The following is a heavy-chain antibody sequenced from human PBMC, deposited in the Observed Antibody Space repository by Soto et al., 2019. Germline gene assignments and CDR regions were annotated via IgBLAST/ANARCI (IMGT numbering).Heavy chain of an antibody. CDR2: IGGSGGDT. CDR3: ARRTWRGRADY. J-gene: IGHJ4*02. Sequence: EVQLLASGGGLAQPGGSLRLSCAASGFPFSSYAISWVRQAPGKGLEWVSGIGGSGGDTFFADFVKGRFTVSRDNGENTLYLQLNSLRVEDTAIYYCARRTWRGRADYWGQGILVTVSS. CDR1: GFPFSSYA. V-gene: IGHV3-23*01. D-gene: IGHD3-16*01.